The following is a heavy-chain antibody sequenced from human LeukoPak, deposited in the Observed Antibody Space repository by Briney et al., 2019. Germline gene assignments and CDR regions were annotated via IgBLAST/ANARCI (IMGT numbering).Heavy chain of an antibody. CDR1: GYTFTGYY. V-gene: IGHV1-2*02. J-gene: IGHJ5*02. D-gene: IGHD2-2*03. Sequence: GASVKVSCKASGYTFTGYYMHWVRQAPGQGLEWMGWINPNSGGTNYAQKFQGRVTMTRDTFISTAYMEPSRLRSDDTAVYYCARPLGYCSSTSCSNWFDPWGQGTLVTVSS. CDR2: INPNSGGT. CDR3: ARPLGYCSSTSCSNWFDP.